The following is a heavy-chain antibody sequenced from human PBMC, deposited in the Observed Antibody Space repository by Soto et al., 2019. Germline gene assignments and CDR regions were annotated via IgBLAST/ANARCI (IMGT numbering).Heavy chain of an antibody. Sequence: ASVKVSCKASGYTFTSYGISWVRQAPGQGLEWMGWISAYNGNTNYARKPQGRVTMTTDTSTSTAYMELRSLRSDDTAVYYCARDVGYSGYAPIDYWGQGTLVTVSS. J-gene: IGHJ4*02. CDR3: ARDVGYSGYAPIDY. D-gene: IGHD5-12*01. CDR2: ISAYNGNT. V-gene: IGHV1-18*01. CDR1: GYTFTSYG.